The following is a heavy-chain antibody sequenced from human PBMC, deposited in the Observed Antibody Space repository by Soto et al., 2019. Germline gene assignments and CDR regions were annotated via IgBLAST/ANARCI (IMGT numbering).Heavy chain of an antibody. V-gene: IGHV4-61*01. CDR2: IYYSGST. D-gene: IGHD2-15*01. Sequence: SETLSLTCTVFGGSVSSGSYYWSWIRQPPGKGLEWIGYIYYSGSTNYNPSLKSRVTISVDTSKNQFSLKLTSVAAADTAVYYCARNTGYGGTTIGYWGQGTLVTVSS. J-gene: IGHJ4*02. CDR1: GGSVSSGSYY. CDR3: ARNTGYGGTTIGY.